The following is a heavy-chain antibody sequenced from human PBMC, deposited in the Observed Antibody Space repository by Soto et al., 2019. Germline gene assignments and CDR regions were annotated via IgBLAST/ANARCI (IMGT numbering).Heavy chain of an antibody. J-gene: IGHJ4*02. V-gene: IGHV3-66*01. CDR2: IYSGGST. CDR3: ARDPWAADY. Sequence: GGSLRLYCAASGFTVSTKYMSWVRQAPGKGLEWVSVIYSGGSTFYADSVRGRFTISRGNSKNTVNLQMNSLRAEDTAVYYCARDPWAADYWGQGTLVTVSS. D-gene: IGHD3-16*01. CDR1: GFTVSTKY.